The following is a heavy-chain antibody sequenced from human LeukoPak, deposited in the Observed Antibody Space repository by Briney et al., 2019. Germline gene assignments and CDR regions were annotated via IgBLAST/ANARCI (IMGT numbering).Heavy chain of an antibody. J-gene: IGHJ4*02. CDR3: AKDQSAYCSGGSCYAVDY. CDR2: ISYDGSNK. Sequence: GGSLRLSCAASGFTFSSFAMHWVRQAPGKGLEWVAVISYDGSNKYYADSVKGRFTISRDKSQNTLYLQMNSLRAEDTAVFYCAKDQSAYCSGGSCYAVDYWGQGTLVTVSS. CDR1: GFTFSSFA. V-gene: IGHV3-30*04. D-gene: IGHD2-15*01.